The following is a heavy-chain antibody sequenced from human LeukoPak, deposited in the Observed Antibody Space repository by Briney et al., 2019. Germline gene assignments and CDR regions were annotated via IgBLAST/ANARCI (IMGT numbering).Heavy chain of an antibody. CDR3: ARGSRSLIAAAVYYYYYYGMDV. V-gene: IGHV4-34*01. D-gene: IGHD6-13*01. CDR1: GGSFSGYY. CDR2: INHSGST. J-gene: IGHJ6*02. Sequence: SETLCLTCAVYGGSFSGYYWSWIRQPPGKGLEWIGEINHSGSTNYNPSLKSRVTISVDTSKNQFSLKLSSVTAADTAVYYCARGSRSLIAAAVYYYYYYGMDVWGQGTTVTVSS.